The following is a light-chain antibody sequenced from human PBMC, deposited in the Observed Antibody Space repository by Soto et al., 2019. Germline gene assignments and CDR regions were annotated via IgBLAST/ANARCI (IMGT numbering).Light chain of an antibody. CDR2: GAS. V-gene: IGKV3-20*01. CDR1: QSVSSNY. CDR3: QQYGGSAT. J-gene: IGKJ1*01. Sequence: EIVLTQSPGTLSLSPGERATLSCRASQSVSSNYLAWYQQKPGQAPRLLIYGASSRATGIPDRFSGSGSGTDFSLTVSRLEPEDSAVSYCQQYGGSATFGQGTKVEIK.